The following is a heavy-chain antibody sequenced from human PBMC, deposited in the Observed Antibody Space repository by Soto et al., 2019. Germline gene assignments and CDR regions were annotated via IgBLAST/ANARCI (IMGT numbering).Heavy chain of an antibody. CDR3: AHRHRDNWNREGLFDY. J-gene: IGHJ4*02. V-gene: IGHV2-5*02. CDR1: GFSLSTSGVG. D-gene: IGHD1-20*01. Sequence: QITLKESGPTLVKPTQTLTLTCTFSGFSLSTSGVGVGWIRQPPGKALEWLALIYWDDDKRYSPSLKSRLTITKDTSKNQVVLTMTNMDPVDTATYYCAHRHRDNWNREGLFDYWGQGTLVTVSS. CDR2: IYWDDDK.